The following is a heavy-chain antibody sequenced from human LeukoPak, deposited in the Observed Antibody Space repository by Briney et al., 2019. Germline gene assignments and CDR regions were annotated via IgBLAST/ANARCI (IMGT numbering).Heavy chain of an antibody. J-gene: IGHJ4*02. CDR3: VRGKLVYYYDNSGYFDS. Sequence: GGPLRLSCAASGFTFSSYTMNWVRQAPGKGLEWLSYIRITTGALYYADSVKGRFTISRDNAKNSLYLQMNNLRAEDTAVYYCVRGKLVYYYDNSGYFDSWGQGTLVTVSS. CDR1: GFTFSSYT. CDR2: IRITTGAL. D-gene: IGHD3-22*01. V-gene: IGHV3-48*01.